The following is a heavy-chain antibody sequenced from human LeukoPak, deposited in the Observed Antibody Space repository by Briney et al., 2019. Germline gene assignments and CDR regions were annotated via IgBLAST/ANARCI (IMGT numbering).Heavy chain of an antibody. CDR3: AKDGGLWVSAHWGDS. D-gene: IGHD7-27*01. CDR2: ITGSGSGA. V-gene: IGHV3-23*01. Sequence: GGSLRLSCAASGFTFSSFAINWVRQAPGKGLEWVSVITGSGSGADYADSVKGRFTVSRDNSKNTLFLQINSLRAEDTAVYYCAKDGGLWVSAHWGDSWGRGTLVTVSS. J-gene: IGHJ4*02. CDR1: GFTFSSFA.